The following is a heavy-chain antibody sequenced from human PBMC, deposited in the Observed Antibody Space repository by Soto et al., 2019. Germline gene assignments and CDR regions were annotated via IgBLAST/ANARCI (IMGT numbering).Heavy chain of an antibody. V-gene: IGHV4-59*08. Sequence: SETLSLTCTVSGGSISSYYWSWIRQPPGKGLEWIGYIYYSESTNYNPSLKSRVTISVDTSKNQFSLKLSSVTAADTAVYYCARHWVPVAAFDYWGQGTLVTVSS. D-gene: IGHD2-2*01. CDR1: GGSISSYY. J-gene: IGHJ4*02. CDR3: ARHWVPVAAFDY. CDR2: IYYSEST.